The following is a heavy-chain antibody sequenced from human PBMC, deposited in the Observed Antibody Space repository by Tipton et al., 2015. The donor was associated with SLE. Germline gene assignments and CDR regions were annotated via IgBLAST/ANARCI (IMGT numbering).Heavy chain of an antibody. CDR1: GGSIISSSYS. CDR3: ARHADRIFGVPY. J-gene: IGHJ4*02. Sequence: TLSLTCSVSGGSIISSSYSWGWIRQSPGKGLEWIGTISYSGSPYYNPSLKSRVTISVDTSKNQLSLELNSVTAADTALYYCARHADRIFGVPYWGQGTLVTVSS. CDR2: ISYSGSP. V-gene: IGHV4-39*01. D-gene: IGHD3-3*02.